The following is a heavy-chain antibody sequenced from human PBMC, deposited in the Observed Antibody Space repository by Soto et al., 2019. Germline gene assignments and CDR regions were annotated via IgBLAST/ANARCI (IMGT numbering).Heavy chain of an antibody. D-gene: IGHD6-13*01. Sequence: GGSLRLSCAASGFTFSSYAMHWVRQAPGKGLEWVSGISWNSGSIGYADSAKGRFTISRDNAKNSLYLQMNSLRAEDTALYYCAKAFHSSSWYSPFRSFDYWGQGTLVTVS. V-gene: IGHV3-9*01. CDR3: AKAFHSSSWYSPFRSFDY. CDR1: GFTFSSYA. J-gene: IGHJ4*02. CDR2: ISWNSGSI.